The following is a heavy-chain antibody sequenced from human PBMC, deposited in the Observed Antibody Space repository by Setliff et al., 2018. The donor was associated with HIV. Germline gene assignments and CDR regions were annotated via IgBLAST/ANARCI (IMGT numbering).Heavy chain of an antibody. CDR1: GFTFSSYE. D-gene: IGHD3-10*01. J-gene: IGHJ3*01. CDR2: IRSSTSVM. V-gene: IGHV3-48*03. CDR3: ARDQRPFGFNF. Sequence: GSLRLSCAASGFTFSSYEMNWVRQAPGKGLEWVAYIRSSTSVMYYADSAKGRFTISRDNAKDSLYLQMNSLRAEDTAVYYCARDQRPFGFNFWGQGTMVTVSS.